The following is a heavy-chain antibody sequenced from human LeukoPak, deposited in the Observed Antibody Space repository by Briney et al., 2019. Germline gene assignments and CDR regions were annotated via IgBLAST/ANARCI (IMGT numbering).Heavy chain of an antibody. J-gene: IGHJ3*02. CDR2: ISYDGNNR. V-gene: IGHV3-30*18. Sequence: GRSLRLSCAASRFTFSSYGMHWVRQAPGKGLEWVAVISYDGNNRYYADSVKGRFTLSRYNSKNTLYLQMNSLRAEDTAVYYCAKVKGEVIGAFDIWGQGTMVTVSS. D-gene: IGHD3-16*01. CDR3: AKVKGEVIGAFDI. CDR1: RFTFSSYG.